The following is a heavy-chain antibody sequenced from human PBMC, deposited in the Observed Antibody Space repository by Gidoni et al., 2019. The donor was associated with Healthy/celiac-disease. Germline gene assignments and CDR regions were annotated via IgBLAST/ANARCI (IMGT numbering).Heavy chain of an antibody. CDR2: TNHSVIT. J-gene: IGHJ3*01. CDR1: GGSFSGYY. V-gene: IGHV4-34*01. D-gene: IGHD3-10*01. Sequence: QVQLQQWGAGLLKPSETLSPTCAVYGGSFSGYYWIWIRQPPGKGLAWIGETNHSVITNYNPSLRSRVTIPVATSRNQFSLKLSSVTAAEPAVYYCARGPGRLWFGELPFDFWGQGTMVTVSS. CDR3: ARGPGRLWFGELPFDF.